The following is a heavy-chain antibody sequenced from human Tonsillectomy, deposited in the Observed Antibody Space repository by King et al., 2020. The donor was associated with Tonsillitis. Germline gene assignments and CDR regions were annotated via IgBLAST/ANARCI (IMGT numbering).Heavy chain of an antibody. J-gene: IGHJ6*02. V-gene: IGHV3-53*04. D-gene: IGHD1-26*01. CDR2: IYNGGST. CDR1: GFTVSNNY. Sequence: VQLVESGGGLVQPGGSLRLSCAASGFTVSNNYMSWVRQAPGKGLEWVSVIYNGGSTNYADPAKVRFTISRHNSKNTLYLQMNSLSAEDTAVYYCASGAAYYYYGMDVWGQGTTVTVSS. CDR3: ASGAAYYYYGMDV.